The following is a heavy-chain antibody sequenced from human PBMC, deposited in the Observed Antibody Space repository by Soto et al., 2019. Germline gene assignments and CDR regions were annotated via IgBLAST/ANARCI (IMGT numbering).Heavy chain of an antibody. CDR1: VGTLRRGA. J-gene: IGHJ6*02. V-gene: IGHV3-64D*06. Sequence: AGGACRVWGGGSVGTLRRGARLGGRQSPGQGLEYVSAISSNGGSTYYADSVKGRFTISRDNSKNTLYLQMSSLRAEDTAVYYCEKVGVGCSGGSCYSGLSGMDVWGQGT. CDR2: ISSNGGST. CDR3: EKVGVGCSGGSCYSGLSGMDV. D-gene: IGHD2-15*01.